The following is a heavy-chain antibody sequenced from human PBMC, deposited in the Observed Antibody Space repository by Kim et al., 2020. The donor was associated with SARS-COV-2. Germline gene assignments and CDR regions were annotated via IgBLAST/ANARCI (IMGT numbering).Heavy chain of an antibody. CDR3: ARHLIITSFTDNWFDP. V-gene: IGHV4-39*01. D-gene: IGHD3-22*01. J-gene: IGHJ5*02. CDR2: IYYSGST. Sequence: SETLSLTCTVSGGSISSSSYYWGWIRQPPGKGLEWIGSIYYSGSTYYNPSLKSRVTISVDTSKNQFSLKLSSVTAADTAVYYCARHLIITSFTDNWFDPWGQGTLVTVSS. CDR1: GGSISSSSYY.